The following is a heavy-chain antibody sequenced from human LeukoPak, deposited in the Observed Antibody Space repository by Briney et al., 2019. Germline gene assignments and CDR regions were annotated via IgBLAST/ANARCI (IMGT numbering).Heavy chain of an antibody. J-gene: IGHJ6*03. D-gene: IGHD3-10*01. V-gene: IGHV4-4*07. Sequence: SETLSLTCTVSGGSISSYYWSWIRQPAGKGLEWIGRIYTSGSTNYNPSLKSRVSMSVDTSKNQFSLKLSSVTAADTAVYYCARDSMGGQTLGYYGSGSYRDYYYYYMDVWGKGTTVTISS. CDR3: ARDSMGGQTLGYYGSGSYRDYYYYYMDV. CDR2: IYTSGST. CDR1: GGSISSYY.